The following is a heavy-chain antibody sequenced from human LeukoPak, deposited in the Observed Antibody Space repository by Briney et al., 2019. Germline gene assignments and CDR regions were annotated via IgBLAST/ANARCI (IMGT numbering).Heavy chain of an antibody. V-gene: IGHV3-23*01. CDR3: AKARKQNSSSKSAVAGTVSPFDY. CDR1: RFTFRSYA. J-gene: IGHJ4*02. D-gene: IGHD6-19*01. CDR2: ISGSGGSK. Sequence: PGGSLRLSCAAARFTFRSYAMSWVRQAPGKGLEWVSAISGSGGSKYYADSVKGRFTISRDNSKNTLYLQMNSLRAEDTAVYYCAKARKQNSSSKSAVAGTVSPFDYWGQGTLVTVSS.